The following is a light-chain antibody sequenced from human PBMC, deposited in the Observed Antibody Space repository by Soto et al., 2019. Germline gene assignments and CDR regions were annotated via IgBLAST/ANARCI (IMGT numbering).Light chain of an antibody. J-gene: IGKJ1*01. CDR2: GAS. CDR3: QQHSSSPPSWT. V-gene: IGKV3-20*01. CDR1: QSVSGSY. Sequence: ETVLTQSPGTLSLSPGERATLFCRASQSVSGSYLAWYQQKPGQAPRLLIYGASSMATGIPDRFSGSGSGTDFTLTISRLEPEDFAVYYCQQHSSSPPSWTFGQGTKVEIK.